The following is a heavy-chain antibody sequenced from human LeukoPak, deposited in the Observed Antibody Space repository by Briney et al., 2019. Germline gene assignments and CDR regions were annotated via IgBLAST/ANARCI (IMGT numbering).Heavy chain of an antibody. CDR2: INGDGGTT. V-gene: IGHV3-74*03. J-gene: IGHJ4*02. D-gene: IGHD6-13*01. CDR1: GFIFRNYW. CDR3: ARVGIRGDGSSRTGFDY. Sequence: HPGGSLRLSCAASGFIFRNYWMHWVRQAPGSGLVWVSRINGDGGTTTYADSVKGRFTTSRDNAKNTVYLQMKSLRVEDTGLYYSARVGIRGDGSSRTGFDYWGQGTLVTAAS.